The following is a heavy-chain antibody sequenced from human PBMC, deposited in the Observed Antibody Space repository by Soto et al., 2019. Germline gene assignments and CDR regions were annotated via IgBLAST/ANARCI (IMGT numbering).Heavy chain of an antibody. CDR2: IVPLFRTT. V-gene: IGHV1-69*06. CDR1: GGTFSSYA. D-gene: IGHD3-3*01. Sequence: QVQLVQSGAEAKKPGSSVKVSCKTSGGTFSSYAITWVRQAPGQGLEWMGGIVPLFRTTNYAQKFQGRVTTTADTSTYTVYMELSGLRSGDTAVYYWARDFAYFDSWGQGTLVTVSS. J-gene: IGHJ4*02. CDR3: ARDFAYFDS.